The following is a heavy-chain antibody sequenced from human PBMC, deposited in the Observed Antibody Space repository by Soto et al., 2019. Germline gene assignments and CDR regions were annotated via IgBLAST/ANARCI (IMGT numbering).Heavy chain of an antibody. V-gene: IGHV3-48*03. CDR2: ISSGGGTI. CDR3: ARGLGYCSGGSCYLYYFDY. CDR1: GFTFSSYE. J-gene: IGHJ4*02. Sequence: LRLSCAASGFTFSSYEMNWVRQAPGKGLEWVSYISSGGGTIYYADSVKGRFTISRDNAKSSLYLQMNNLRAEDTAVYYCARGLGYCSGGSCYLYYFDYWGQGALVTVSS. D-gene: IGHD2-15*01.